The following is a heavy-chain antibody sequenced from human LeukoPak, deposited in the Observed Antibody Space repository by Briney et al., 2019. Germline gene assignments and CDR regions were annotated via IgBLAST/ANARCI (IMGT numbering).Heavy chain of an antibody. CDR2: VIPMLGVA. V-gene: IGHV1-69*04. CDR1: GGTFSSYE. CDR3: ARGRATGYFDY. J-gene: IGHJ4*02. Sequence: ASVKVSCKASGGTFSSYEISWVRQAPGQGLEWVGRVIPMLGVASYAQRFQDRVTITADRSTSTAYMELNSLRSGDTAVYYCARGRATGYFDYWGQGTLVTVSS.